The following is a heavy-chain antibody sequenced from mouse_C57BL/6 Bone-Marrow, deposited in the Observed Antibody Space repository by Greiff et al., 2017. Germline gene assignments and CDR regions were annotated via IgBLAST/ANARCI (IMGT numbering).Heavy chain of an antibody. J-gene: IGHJ2*01. CDR3: ARGTVDY. Sequence: EVKLMESGGGLVKPGGSLKLSCAASGLTFSSYAMSRVRQTPEKRLEWVATISDGGSYTYYPDNVKGRFTISRDNAKNNLYLQMSHLKSEDTAMYYCARGTVDYWGQGTTLTVSS. D-gene: IGHD1-1*01. CDR2: ISDGGSYT. V-gene: IGHV5-4*03. CDR1: GLTFSSYA.